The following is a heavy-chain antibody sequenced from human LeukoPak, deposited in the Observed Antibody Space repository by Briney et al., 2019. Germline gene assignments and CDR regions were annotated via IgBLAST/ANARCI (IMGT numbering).Heavy chain of an antibody. Sequence: GGSLRLSCAASGFTFSTHAMSWVRQAPGKGLEWVSAISGSAGSTYYADSVKGRFTISRDNSKNTLSLQMNSLRVEDTAVYYCAKGKSGYSGHTIFSYWGQGTLVTVSS. CDR1: GFTFSTHA. D-gene: IGHD5-12*01. J-gene: IGHJ4*02. CDR2: ISGSAGST. CDR3: AKGKSGYSGHTIFSY. V-gene: IGHV3-23*01.